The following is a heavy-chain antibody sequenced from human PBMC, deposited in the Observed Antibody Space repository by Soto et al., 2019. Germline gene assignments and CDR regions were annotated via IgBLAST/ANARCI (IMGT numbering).Heavy chain of an antibody. CDR1: GYPLTELS. Sequence: SVKVYFKWYGYPLTELSIHLGRKAPGEGLEWMGGCDIEKGETIYAQRFQGRVTMTEESSADTPYMELSSLRSEDTAVYYCAIEVRRSNQFDHWGQGTMVTVSS. CDR3: AIEVRRSNQFDH. V-gene: IGHV1-24*01. D-gene: IGHD3-10*01. CDR2: CDIEKGET. J-gene: IGHJ4*02.